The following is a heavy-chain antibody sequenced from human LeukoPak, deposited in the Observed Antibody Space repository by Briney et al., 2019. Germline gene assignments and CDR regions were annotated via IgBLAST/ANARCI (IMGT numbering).Heavy chain of an antibody. CDR2: INVGNGNT. CDR3: ARQALVRGDWYFDL. V-gene: IGHV1-3*03. Sequence: ASVKVSCKASGYTFTTYSIHWVRQAPGQRLEWMGWINVGNGNTKYSQEFQGRVTITRDTSAGTAYMELSSLRSEDMAVYYCARQALVRGDWYFDLWGRGTLVTVSS. J-gene: IGHJ2*01. D-gene: IGHD3-16*01. CDR1: GYTFTTYS.